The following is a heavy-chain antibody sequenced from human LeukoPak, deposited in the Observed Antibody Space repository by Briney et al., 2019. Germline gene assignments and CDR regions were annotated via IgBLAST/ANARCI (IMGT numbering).Heavy chain of an antibody. J-gene: IGHJ2*01. V-gene: IGHV4-39*07. CDR1: GGSISSDHYY. Sequence: SETLSLTCTVSGGSISSDHYYWGWIRQPPGKGLEWIGSIYYSGNSYYNPSLKSRVTMSVDTSKNQFSLKVSSVTAADTAVYYCAGPAGAYWYFDLWGRGTLVTVSS. CDR3: AGPAGAYWYFDL. CDR2: IYYSGNS. D-gene: IGHD7-27*01.